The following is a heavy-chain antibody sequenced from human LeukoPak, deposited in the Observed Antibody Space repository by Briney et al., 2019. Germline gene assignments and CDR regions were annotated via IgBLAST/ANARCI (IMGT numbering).Heavy chain of an antibody. D-gene: IGHD2-21*02. Sequence: SQTLSLTCAISGDSVSSNSAAWNWIRQSPSRGLEWLGRIFYRSKWYNDYAASVKSRISINPDTSKNQFSLQLNSVTPEDTAVYYCARDSVVTATGGLFDHWGQGTLVTVSS. CDR1: GDSVSSNSAA. CDR3: ARDSVVTATGGLFDH. V-gene: IGHV6-1*01. J-gene: IGHJ4*02. CDR2: IFYRSKWYN.